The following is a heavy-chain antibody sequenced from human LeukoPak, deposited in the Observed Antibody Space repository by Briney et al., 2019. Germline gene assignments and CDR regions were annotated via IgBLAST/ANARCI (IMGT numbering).Heavy chain of an antibody. V-gene: IGHV3-20*04. CDR2: INWNGGST. D-gene: IGHD3-10*01. CDR1: GFTFDDYG. CDR3: ARAGSYYYYMDV. Sequence: GGSLRLSCAASGFTFDDYGMSWVRQAPGKGLEWVSGINWNGGSTGYADSVKGRFTISRDNAKNSLYMQMNSLRAEDTALYYCARAGSYYYYMDVWGKGTTVTVSS. J-gene: IGHJ6*03.